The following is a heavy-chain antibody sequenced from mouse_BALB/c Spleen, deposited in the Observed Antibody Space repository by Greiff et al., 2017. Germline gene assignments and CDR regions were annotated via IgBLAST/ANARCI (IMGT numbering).Heavy chain of an antibody. V-gene: IGHV10-1*02. Sequence: EVKLVESGGGLVQPKGSLKLSCAASGFTFNTYAMNWVRQAPGKGLEWVARIRSKSNNYATYYADSVKDRFTISRDDSQSMLYLQMNNLKTEDTAMYYCVRQDYGNYRFAYWGQGTLVTVSA. J-gene: IGHJ3*01. CDR3: VRQDYGNYRFAY. D-gene: IGHD2-1*01. CDR1: GFTFNTYA. CDR2: IRSKSNNYAT.